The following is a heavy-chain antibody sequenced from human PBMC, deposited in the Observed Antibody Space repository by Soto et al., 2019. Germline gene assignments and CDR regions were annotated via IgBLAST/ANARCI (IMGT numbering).Heavy chain of an antibody. Sequence: EVQLVESGGGLVQPGGSLRLSCAASGFTFSSYWMHWVRQAPGKGLVWVSRINSDGSSTSYADSVKGRFTISRDNAKNTLYLQMNSLRAEDTAVYYCAIAGTSNSGGSPTTVDYCGEGTLVTVSS. CDR3: AIAGTSNSGGSPTTVDY. D-gene: IGHD2-15*01. V-gene: IGHV3-74*01. J-gene: IGHJ4*02. CDR2: INSDGSST. CDR1: GFTFSSYW.